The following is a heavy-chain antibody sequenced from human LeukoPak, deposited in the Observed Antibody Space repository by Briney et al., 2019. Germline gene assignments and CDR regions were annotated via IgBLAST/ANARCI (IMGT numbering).Heavy chain of an antibody. D-gene: IGHD5-18*01. CDR1: GGSISSGSYY. V-gene: IGHV4-39*07. Sequence: SETLSLTCTVSGGSISSGSYYWSWIRQPAGKGLEWIGSIYHSGSTYYNPSLKSRVTISVDTSKNQFSLKLSSVTAADTAVYYCARVKGYSYGEGDYWGQGTLVTVSS. J-gene: IGHJ4*02. CDR2: IYHSGST. CDR3: ARVKGYSYGEGDY.